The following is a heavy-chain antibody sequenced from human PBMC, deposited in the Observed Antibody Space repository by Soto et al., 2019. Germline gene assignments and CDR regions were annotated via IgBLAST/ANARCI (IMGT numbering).Heavy chain of an antibody. CDR2: ISAYNGNT. CDR3: AREDCTNGVCYFISPWFDP. Sequence: VASVKVSCKASGYTFTSYGISWVRQAPGQGLEWMGWISAYNGNTNYAQKLQGRVTMTTDTSTSTAYMELRSLRSDDTAVYYCAREDCTNGVCYFISPWFDPWGQGTLVTVSS. D-gene: IGHD2-8*01. V-gene: IGHV1-18*01. CDR1: GYTFTSYG. J-gene: IGHJ5*02.